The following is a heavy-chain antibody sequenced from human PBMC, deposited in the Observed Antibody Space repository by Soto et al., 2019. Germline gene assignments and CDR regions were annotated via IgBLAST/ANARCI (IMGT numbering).Heavy chain of an antibody. D-gene: IGHD3-9*01. V-gene: IGHV3-9*01. Sequence: PGGSLSLSCAASGFPFRDYYMSWIRQAPGKGLEWVSYISWNSGSIGYADSVKGRSTISRDNAKNSLYLQMNSLRAEDTALYYCAKDMWSYYDILSHPYYYGMDVWGQGTTVTVSS. J-gene: IGHJ6*02. CDR2: ISWNSGSI. CDR1: GFPFRDYY. CDR3: AKDMWSYYDILSHPYYYGMDV.